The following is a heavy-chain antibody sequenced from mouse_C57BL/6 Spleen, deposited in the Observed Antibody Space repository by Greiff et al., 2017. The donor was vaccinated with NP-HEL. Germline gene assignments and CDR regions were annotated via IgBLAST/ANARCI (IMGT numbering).Heavy chain of an antibody. D-gene: IGHD1-1*01. CDR2: IYPGDGDT. J-gene: IGHJ2*01. CDR1: GYAFSSSW. V-gene: IGHV1-82*01. CDR3: GRSRDFYGSSYFDY. Sequence: QVQLQQSGPELVKPGASVKISCKASGYAFSSSWMNWVKQRPGKGLEWIGRIYPGDGDTNYNGKFKGKATLTADKSSSTAYMQLSSLTSEDSAVYFCGRSRDFYGSSYFDYWGQGTTLTVSS.